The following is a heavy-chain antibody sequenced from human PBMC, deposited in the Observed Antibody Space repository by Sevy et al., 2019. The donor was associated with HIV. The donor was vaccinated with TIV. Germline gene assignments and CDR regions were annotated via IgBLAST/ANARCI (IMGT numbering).Heavy chain of an antibody. J-gene: IGHJ3*02. CDR1: GFTFSSYD. CDR3: ARAAYTRIAVAGLRGGDDAFDI. CDR2: IGTAGDT. V-gene: IGHV3-13*01. D-gene: IGHD6-19*01. Sequence: GGSLRLSCAASGFTFSSYDMHWVRQATGKGLEWVSAIGTAGDTYYPGSVKGRFTISRENAKNSLYLQMNSLRAGDTAVYYCARAAYTRIAVAGLRGGDDAFDIWGQGTMVTVSS.